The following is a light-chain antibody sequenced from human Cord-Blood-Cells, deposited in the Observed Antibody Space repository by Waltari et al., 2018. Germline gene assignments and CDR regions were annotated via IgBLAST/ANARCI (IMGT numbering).Light chain of an antibody. Sequence: QSALTQPASVSGSPGQSITISCTGTSSDVGGYNYVPWYQPHPGKAPKLMLYEVSNRPSGVSNRFSGSKSGNTASLTISGLQAEDEADYYCSSYTSSSTLVFGTGTKVTVL. V-gene: IGLV2-14*01. J-gene: IGLJ1*01. CDR3: SSYTSSSTLV. CDR1: SSDVGGYNY. CDR2: EVS.